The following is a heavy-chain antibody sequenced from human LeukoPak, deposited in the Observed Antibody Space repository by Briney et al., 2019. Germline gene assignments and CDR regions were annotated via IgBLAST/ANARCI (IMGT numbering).Heavy chain of an antibody. V-gene: IGHV3-64*01. CDR1: GFTFSTYA. D-gene: IGHD3-3*01. CDR3: ARDISVGGHYIGFGY. J-gene: IGHJ4*02. Sequence: GGSLRLSCVASGFTFSTYAMHWVRQAPGKGLEYVSAISSDGGSTYYANSVKRRFIISRDDSKNTLWLQMGSVKTEDMAVYYCARDISVGGHYIGFGYWGQGTLVTVSS. CDR2: ISSDGGST.